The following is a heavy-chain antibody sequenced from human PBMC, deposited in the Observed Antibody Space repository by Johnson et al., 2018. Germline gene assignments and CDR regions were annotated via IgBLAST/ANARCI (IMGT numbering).Heavy chain of an antibody. V-gene: IGHV1-69*01. CDR3: ARGEGRGPFYGMDV. D-gene: IGHD5-24*01. CDR2: IIPIFATT. CDR1: GGTFRNYA. Sequence: QVQLVQSGAEVKKPGSSVKVSCKASGGTFRNYAINWVRQAPGQGLKWMGGIIPIFATTNYAQTFRGRVTITAEESTSTAYLELSRLRSEDTGVYYCARGEGRGPFYGMDVWGQGTTVTVSS. J-gene: IGHJ6*02.